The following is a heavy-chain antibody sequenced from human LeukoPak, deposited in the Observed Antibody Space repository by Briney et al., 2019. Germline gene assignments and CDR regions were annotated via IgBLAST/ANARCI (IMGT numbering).Heavy chain of an antibody. CDR1: GFSFSSYS. CDR3: ARGCGGNCYLNDY. J-gene: IGHJ4*02. D-gene: IGHD2-15*01. V-gene: IGHV3-21*01. Sequence: GGSLRLSCAASGFSFSSYSMNWVRQAPWKGLEWVSSVSPSSSYICYADSVKGRFTVSRDNAKNSLYLQMNSLRAEDTAVYYCARGCGGNCYLNDYWGQGTLVTVSS. CDR2: VSPSSSYI.